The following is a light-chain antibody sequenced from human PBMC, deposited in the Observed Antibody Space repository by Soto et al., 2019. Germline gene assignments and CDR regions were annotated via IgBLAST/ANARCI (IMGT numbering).Light chain of an antibody. J-gene: IGLJ2*01. CDR2: GNT. Sequence: QLVLTQPPSVSGAPGQRVTISCTGSSSNIGAGYDVEWYQQLPGTAPKLLIYGNTNRPSGVPDRFSASKSGTSASLAITGLQAEDELDYYCQSYDRTLSGVVFGGGTKLTVL. CDR1: SSNIGAGYD. V-gene: IGLV1-40*01. CDR3: QSYDRTLSGVV.